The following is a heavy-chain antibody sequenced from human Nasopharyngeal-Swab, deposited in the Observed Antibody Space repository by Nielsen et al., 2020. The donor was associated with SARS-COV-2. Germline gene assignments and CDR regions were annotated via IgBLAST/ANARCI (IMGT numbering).Heavy chain of an antibody. CDR2: ISYDGSNK. V-gene: IGHV3-30*18. CDR1: GFTFSSYG. D-gene: IGHD3-22*01. Sequence: GASLKISCAASGFTFSSYGMHWVRQAPGKGLEWVALISYDGSNKYYADSVKGRFTISRDNSKNTLYLQMNSLRAEDTAVYYCAKDYGDSSGYYQYYFDYWGQGTLVTVSS. J-gene: IGHJ4*02. CDR3: AKDYGDSSGYYQYYFDY.